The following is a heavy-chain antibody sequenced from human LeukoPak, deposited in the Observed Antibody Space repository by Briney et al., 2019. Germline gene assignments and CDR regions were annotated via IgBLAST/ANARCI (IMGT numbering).Heavy chain of an antibody. CDR3: AKVNYYDSSGYLDY. CDR2: ISHDGSNK. V-gene: IGHV3-30*18. D-gene: IGHD3-22*01. Sequence: PGGSLRLSCAASGFTFGSYGIHWVRQAPGKGLEWVAVISHDGSNKYYADSVKGRFTISRDNSKNTLYLQMNSLRAEDTAVYYCAKVNYYDSSGYLDYWSQGTLVTVSS. CDR1: GFTFGSYG. J-gene: IGHJ4*02.